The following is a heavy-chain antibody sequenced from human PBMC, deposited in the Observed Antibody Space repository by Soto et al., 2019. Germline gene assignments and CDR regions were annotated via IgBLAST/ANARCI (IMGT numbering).Heavy chain of an antibody. CDR3: ARSYYYDSTGYYRTFDY. CDR1: GFSFSSYA. CDR2: VGPSGAST. D-gene: IGHD3-22*01. V-gene: IGHV3-23*01. J-gene: IGHJ4*02. Sequence: LRLSCAASGFSFSSYAMSWVRLAPGKGLEWVSVVGPSGASTFYADSVRGRFTISRDNSENTLYLQMNSLRATDTALYFCARSYYYDSTGYYRTFDYWGPGTLVTVSS.